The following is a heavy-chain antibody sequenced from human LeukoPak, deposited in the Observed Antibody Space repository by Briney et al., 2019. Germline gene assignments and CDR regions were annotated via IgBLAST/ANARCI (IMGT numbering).Heavy chain of an antibody. J-gene: IGHJ5*02. CDR1: GGSISSSSYY. V-gene: IGHV4-61*01. CDR2: IYYSGTT. D-gene: IGHD3-10*01. CDR3: ARGSYYSSNWFDP. Sequence: PSETLSLTCTVSGGSISSSSYYWSWIRQPPGKGLEWIGYIYYSGTTNYNPSLKSRVTISVDTSKNQFSLKLSSVTAADTAVYYCARGSYYSSNWFDPWGQGTLVTVSS.